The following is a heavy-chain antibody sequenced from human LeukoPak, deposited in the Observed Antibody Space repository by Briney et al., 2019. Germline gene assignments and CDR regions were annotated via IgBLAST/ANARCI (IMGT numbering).Heavy chain of an antibody. CDR1: GFTFSNYW. D-gene: IGHD1-26*01. CDR2: ISSSGNTR. Sequence: GGSLRLSCAASGFTFSNYWMHWVRQAPGKGLVWVSRISSSGNTRNYADSVKGRFTISRDNAKNSLYLQMNSLRAEDTAVYYCARGGSGSYPLISAYWGQGTLVTVSS. CDR3: ARGGSGSYPLISAY. V-gene: IGHV3-74*01. J-gene: IGHJ4*02.